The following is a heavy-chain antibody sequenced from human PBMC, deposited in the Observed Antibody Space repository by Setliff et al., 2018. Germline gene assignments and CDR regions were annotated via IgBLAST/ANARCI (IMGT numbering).Heavy chain of an antibody. CDR2: INPHGSER. Sequence: LRLSCTASGLSYSNYWVSWVRQAPGKGLEWLASINPHGSERYYADSVKGRFTISRDNAKNSLSLQMNNLRTEDTAVYYCFGAGTCSYWGQGTLVTVSS. J-gene: IGHJ4*02. CDR3: FGAGTCSY. CDR1: GLSYSNYW. D-gene: IGHD3-10*01. V-gene: IGHV3-7*01.